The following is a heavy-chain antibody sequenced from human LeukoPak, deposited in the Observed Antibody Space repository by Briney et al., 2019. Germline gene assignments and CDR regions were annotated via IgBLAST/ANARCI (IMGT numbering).Heavy chain of an antibody. D-gene: IGHD2-21*02. Sequence: ASVKVSCKASGYTFTGYYMHWVRQAPGQGLEWMGRINPNSGGTNNAQKFQGRVTMTRETSISTAYMELSRLRSDDTAVYYCARSPHIVVVTTNWFDPWGQGTLVTVSS. V-gene: IGHV1-2*06. CDR2: INPNSGGT. CDR1: GYTFTGYY. J-gene: IGHJ5*02. CDR3: ARSPHIVVVTTNWFDP.